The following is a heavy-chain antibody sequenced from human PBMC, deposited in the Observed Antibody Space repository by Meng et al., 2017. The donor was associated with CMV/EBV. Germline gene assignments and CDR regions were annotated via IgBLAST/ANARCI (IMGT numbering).Heavy chain of an antibody. CDR2: INHSGST. J-gene: IGHJ5*02. D-gene: IGHD2-2*01. CDR3: ARRVGRVVPAAIHWFDP. CDR1: GGSFSGYY. V-gene: IGHV4-34*01. Sequence: SGGSFSGYYWSWLRQPPGKGLEWIGEINHSGSTNYNPSLKSRVTISVDTSKNQFSLKLSSVTAADTAVYYCARRVGRVVPAAIHWFDPWGQGTLVTVS.